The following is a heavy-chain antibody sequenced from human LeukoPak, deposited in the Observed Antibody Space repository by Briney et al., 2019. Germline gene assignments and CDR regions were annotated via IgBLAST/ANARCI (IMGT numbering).Heavy chain of an antibody. Sequence: TLSLTCTVSGGSISSDYWSLLRQPPGKGLELIGYIYYSRSTNCNPSLKSRVTISIDTSNNQFSLKLNSVTAADTAVYYCAKGAGWYHYWGQGTLVTVSS. J-gene: IGHJ4*02. V-gene: IGHV4-59*03. CDR3: AKGAGWYHY. CDR2: IYYSRST. CDR1: GGSISSDY. D-gene: IGHD6-19*01.